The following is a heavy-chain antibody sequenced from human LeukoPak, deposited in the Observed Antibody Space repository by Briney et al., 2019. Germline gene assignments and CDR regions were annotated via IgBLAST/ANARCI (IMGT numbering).Heavy chain of an antibody. D-gene: IGHD5-18*01. CDR3: ATQGGRYRYGFEAFDI. Sequence: SETLSLTCTASGGSISSYYWSWLRQPPGKGLEWVGYIYYSGSTNYNPSLKRRVTISVDKSKNQFSLKLSSVTAADTAVYYCATQGGRYRYGFEAFDIWGQGTMVTVSS. J-gene: IGHJ3*02. CDR1: GGSISSYY. V-gene: IGHV4-59*01. CDR2: IYYSGST.